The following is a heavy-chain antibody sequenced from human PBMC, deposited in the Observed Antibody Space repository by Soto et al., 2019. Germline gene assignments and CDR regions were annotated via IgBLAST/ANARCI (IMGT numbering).Heavy chain of an antibody. CDR3: ARHQKAVALYYFGY. CDR2: IYYSGST. D-gene: IGHD6-19*01. J-gene: IGHJ4*02. Sequence: SETLSLTCTVSGGSISSSSYYWSWIRQPPGKGLEWIGYIYYSGSTNYSPSLKSRVTISVDTSMNQFSLKLSSVTAADTAVYYCARHQKAVALYYFGYWGLGTLVTVSS. CDR1: GGSISSSSYY. V-gene: IGHV4-61*05.